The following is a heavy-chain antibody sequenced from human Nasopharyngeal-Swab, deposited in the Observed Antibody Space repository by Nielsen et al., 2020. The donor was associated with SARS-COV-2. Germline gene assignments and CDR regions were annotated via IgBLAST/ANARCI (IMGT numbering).Heavy chain of an antibody. V-gene: IGHV4-61*08. J-gene: IGHJ5*02. D-gene: IGHD3-3*01. CDR1: GGSISSGGYY. CDR3: ARGYYDFWSGYYSKQNWFDP. CDR2: IYYSGST. Sequence: SETLSLTCTVSGGSISSGGYYWSWIRQHPGKGLEWIGYIYYSGSTYYNPSLKSRVTISVDTSKNQFSLKLSSVTAADTAVYYCARGYYDFWSGYYSKQNWFDPWGQGTLVTVSS.